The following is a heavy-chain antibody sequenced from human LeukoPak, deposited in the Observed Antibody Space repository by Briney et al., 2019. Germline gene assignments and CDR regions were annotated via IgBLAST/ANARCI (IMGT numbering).Heavy chain of an antibody. D-gene: IGHD6-19*01. J-gene: IGHJ6*03. CDR3: ARDQRALDSSGWGDYYYYYYMDV. V-gene: IGHV3-66*01. Sequence: GGSLRLSCAASGFTVSSNYMSWVRQAPGKGLEWVSVIYSGGSTYYADSVKGRFTISRDNSKNTLYLQMNSLRAEDTAVYYCARDQRALDSSGWGDYYYYYYMDVWGKGSTLTISS. CDR2: IYSGGST. CDR1: GFTVSSNY.